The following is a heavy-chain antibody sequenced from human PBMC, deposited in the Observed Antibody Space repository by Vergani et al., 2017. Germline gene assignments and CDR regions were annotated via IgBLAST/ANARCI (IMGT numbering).Heavy chain of an antibody. D-gene: IGHD6-13*01. V-gene: IGHV1-69*01. CDR1: GGTFSSYA. Sequence: QVQLVQSGAEVKKPGSSVKVSCKASGGTFSSYAISWVRQAPGQGLEWMGGIIPIFGTANYAQKFQGRVTITADESTSTAYMELSSLRSDDTAVYYCAGTPGIAAAGTGWFDPWGQGTLVTVSS. CDR2: IIPIFGTA. CDR3: AGTPGIAAAGTGWFDP. J-gene: IGHJ5*02.